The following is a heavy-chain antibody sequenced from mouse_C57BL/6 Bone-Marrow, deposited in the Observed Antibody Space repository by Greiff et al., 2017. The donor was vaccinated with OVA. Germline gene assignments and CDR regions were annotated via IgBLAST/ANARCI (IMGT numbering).Heavy chain of an antibody. J-gene: IGHJ2*01. CDR1: GYTFTSYW. CDR2: IDPSDSYT. Sequence: QVQLQQPGAELVRPGTSVKLSCKASGYTFTSYWMHWVKQRPGQGLEWIGVIDPSDSYTNSNQKFKGKATLTVDTSSSTAYMQLSSLTSEDSAVYYCARYSNFEDYWGQGTTLTVSS. D-gene: IGHD2-5*01. V-gene: IGHV1-59*01. CDR3: ARYSNFEDY.